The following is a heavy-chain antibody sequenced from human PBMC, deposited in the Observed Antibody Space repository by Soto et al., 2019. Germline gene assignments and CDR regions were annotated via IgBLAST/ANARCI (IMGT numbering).Heavy chain of an antibody. CDR3: ARVRCDSSGYSSDY. V-gene: IGHV3-48*03. Sequence: LAGSLRPSCALSGFTFSRDGVNWVRQAPLRVLEWVSYISGGGSTIYYSDSVKGRFTDSRDNVKKSVNVEMNSLRAEDTAVYYCARVRCDSSGYSSDYWGQGTLVTVSS. CDR1: GFTFSRDG. J-gene: IGHJ4*02. D-gene: IGHD3-22*01. CDR2: ISGGGSTI.